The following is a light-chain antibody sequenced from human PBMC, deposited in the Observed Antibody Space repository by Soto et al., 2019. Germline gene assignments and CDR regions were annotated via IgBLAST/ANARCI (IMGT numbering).Light chain of an antibody. CDR3: SSYTSSSKLYV. J-gene: IGLJ1*01. Sequence: QSALTQPASVSGSPGQSITISCTGTSSDGGGYNYVSWYQQHPGKAPKLMIYEVSNRPSGVSNRFSGSKSGNTASLTISGLQAEDEADYYCSSYTSSSKLYVFGTGTKLTVL. CDR1: SSDGGGYNY. CDR2: EVS. V-gene: IGLV2-14*01.